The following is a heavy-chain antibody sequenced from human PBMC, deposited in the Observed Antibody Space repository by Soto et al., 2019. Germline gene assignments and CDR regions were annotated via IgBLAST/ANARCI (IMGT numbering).Heavy chain of an antibody. D-gene: IGHD2-15*01. CDR3: ARRYCSGGSCYSTHVSFDY. CDR2: INHSGST. Sequence: TSETLSLTCAVYGGSFSGYYWSWIRQPPGKGLEWIGEINHSGSTNYNPSLKSRVTISVDTSKNQFSLKLSSVTAADTAVYYCARRYCSGGSCYSTHVSFDYWGQGTLVTVSS. CDR1: GGSFSGYY. J-gene: IGHJ4*02. V-gene: IGHV4-34*01.